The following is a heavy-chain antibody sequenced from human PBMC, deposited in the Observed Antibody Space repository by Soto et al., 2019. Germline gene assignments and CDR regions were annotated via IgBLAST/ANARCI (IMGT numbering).Heavy chain of an antibody. V-gene: IGHV3-23*01. D-gene: IGHD3-10*01. J-gene: IGHJ4*02. Sequence: GGSLRLSCAASGFTLGRYGMSWVRQAPGKGLEWVSAVSPNGQGIYYADSVRGRFTISRDFSKNTVFLHMDSLRAEDTAVYYCAKDRDYPRDYFHYWGQGTLVTVSS. CDR3: AKDRDYPRDYFHY. CDR2: VSPNGQGI. CDR1: GFTLGRYG.